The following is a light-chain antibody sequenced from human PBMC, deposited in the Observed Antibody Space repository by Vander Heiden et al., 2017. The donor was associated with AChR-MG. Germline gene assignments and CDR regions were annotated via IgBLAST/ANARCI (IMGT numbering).Light chain of an antibody. CDR1: SSNIGTNS. J-gene: IGLJ3*02. Sequence: SALTQSVSVSRAPGHTVTSPCSGSSSNIGTNSVNWYQQFPGKAPKVLISRSGQRPSGVRDRFSSSTSGTTASLALSGLQAEDEADYYCAAWDVSLNGWVFGGGTKLTGL. CDR2: RSG. V-gene: IGLV1-44*01. CDR3: AAWDVSLNGWV.